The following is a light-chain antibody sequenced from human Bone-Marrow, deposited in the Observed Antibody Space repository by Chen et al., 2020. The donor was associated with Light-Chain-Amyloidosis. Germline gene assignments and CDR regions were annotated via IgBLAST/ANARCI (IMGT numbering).Light chain of an antibody. CDR3: QSYQGSSQGV. J-gene: IGLJ3*02. Sequence: NFMLTQPHSVSESPGKTVILSCTRSSGSISTNYVQWYPQRPGSSPTTVIYEADQRPSGVPDRFSGSLDRSSDSAYLTIAGLKTEDEADYYCQSYQGSSQGVFGGGTKLTVL. CDR2: EAD. CDR1: SGSISTNY. V-gene: IGLV6-57*01.